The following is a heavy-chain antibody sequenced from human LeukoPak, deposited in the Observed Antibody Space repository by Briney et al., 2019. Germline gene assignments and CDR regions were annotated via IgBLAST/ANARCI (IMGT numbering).Heavy chain of an antibody. CDR2: ISGSGGHT. D-gene: IGHD5-24*01. CDR1: GITFSSHA. V-gene: IGHV3-23*01. J-gene: IGHJ6*03. Sequence: PGGSLRLSCAASGITFSSHAMSSVRQAPGKGLEWVSLISGSGGHTYYGDSVKGRFTISRDNSTNRLYLQMNSLRTEDTAVYYCAKGGAAPMRDGYNYYYYYMEVWGRGTTVTVSS. CDR3: AKGGAAPMRDGYNYYYYYMEV.